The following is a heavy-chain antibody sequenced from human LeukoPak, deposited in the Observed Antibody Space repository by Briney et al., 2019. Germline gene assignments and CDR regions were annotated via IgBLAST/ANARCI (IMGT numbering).Heavy chain of an antibody. CDR3: ARDPTTDYGDYWYFDL. V-gene: IGHV1-69*04. D-gene: IGHD4-17*01. CDR1: GGTFSSYA. Sequence: ASVKVSCKASGGTFSSYAISWVRRAPGQGLEWMGRIIPILGIANYAQKFQGRVTITADKSTSTAYMELSSLRSEDTAVYYCARDPTTDYGDYWYFDLWGRGTLVTVSS. J-gene: IGHJ2*01. CDR2: IIPILGIA.